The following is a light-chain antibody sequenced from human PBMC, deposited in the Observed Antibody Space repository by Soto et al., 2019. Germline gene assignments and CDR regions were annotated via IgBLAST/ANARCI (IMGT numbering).Light chain of an antibody. Sequence: QSVLTQPPSGSGAQGQRVTISCTGSSSNIGAGYDVHWYQQLPGTAPKLLIYGNSNRPSGVPDRFSGSKSGTSASLAITGLQAEDEADYYCQSYDSSLSAPYVFGTGTKSPS. CDR1: SSNIGAGYD. CDR3: QSYDSSLSAPYV. J-gene: IGLJ1*01. CDR2: GNS. V-gene: IGLV1-40*01.